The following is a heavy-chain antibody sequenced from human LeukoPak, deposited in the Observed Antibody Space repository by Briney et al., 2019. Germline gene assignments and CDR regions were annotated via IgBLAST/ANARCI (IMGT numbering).Heavy chain of an antibody. J-gene: IGHJ4*02. CDR1: GFLFSDYE. Sequence: GGSLRLSCAASGFLFSDYEINWVRQAPGKGLEWVSCISTSGSTAYYADSVKGRFTISRDNAKNSLFLQMNSLTAEDTAVYYCARGALHVFDYWGQGTPVTVSS. D-gene: IGHD3-10*02. CDR2: ISTSGSTA. V-gene: IGHV3-48*03. CDR3: ARGALHVFDY.